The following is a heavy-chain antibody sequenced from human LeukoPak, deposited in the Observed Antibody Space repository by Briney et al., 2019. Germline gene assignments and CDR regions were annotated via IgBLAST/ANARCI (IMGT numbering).Heavy chain of an antibody. CDR3: ARSRGYSYGSLDY. Sequence: PGTSLRLSCAASGFTFSDYYMSWIRQAPGKGLEWVSYISSSSSYTNYADSVKGRFTISRDNAKNSLYLQMNSLRAEDTAVYYCARSRGYSYGSLDYWGQGTLVTVSS. CDR2: ISSSSSYT. V-gene: IGHV3-11*06. D-gene: IGHD5-18*01. J-gene: IGHJ4*02. CDR1: GFTFSDYY.